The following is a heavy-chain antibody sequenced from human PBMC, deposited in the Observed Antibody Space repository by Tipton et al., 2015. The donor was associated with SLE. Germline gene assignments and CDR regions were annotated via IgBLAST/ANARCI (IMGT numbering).Heavy chain of an antibody. CDR2: IYYSGST. Sequence: TLSLTCTVSGGSISSYYWSWIRQPPGKGLEWIGYIYYSGSTNYNPSLKSRVTISADTPKNQFSLRLTSVTAADTAVYYCARGNYASESYYRLYMDVWGKGTTVTVSS. CDR1: GGSISSYY. CDR3: ARGNYASESYYRLYMDV. D-gene: IGHD3-10*01. J-gene: IGHJ6*03. V-gene: IGHV4-59*12.